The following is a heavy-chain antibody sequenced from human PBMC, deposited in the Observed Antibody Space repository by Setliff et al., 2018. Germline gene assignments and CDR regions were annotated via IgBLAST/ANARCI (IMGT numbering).Heavy chain of an antibody. J-gene: IGHJ3*02. CDR1: GGSISNYH. Sequence: SETLSLTCTVSGGSISNYHWSWIRQPAGKGLEWIGRIYTSGSTNYNPSLKSRVTMSVDTSKNQFSLKLSSVTAADTAVYYCARRGISALSGAFDMWGQGTMVTVSS. V-gene: IGHV4-4*07. CDR3: ARRGISALSGAFDM. CDR2: IYTSGST. D-gene: IGHD1-26*01.